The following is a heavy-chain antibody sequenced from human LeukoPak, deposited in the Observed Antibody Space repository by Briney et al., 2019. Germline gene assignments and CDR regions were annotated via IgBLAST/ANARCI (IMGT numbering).Heavy chain of an antibody. Sequence: PSETLSLTCTVSGGSISSYYWSWIRQPAGKGLEWIGRIYSSGSPNYNPSLSSRVIMSIDTSKNQFSLKLSSVTAADTAVYYCARTLLPAHRGAFDIWGQGTVVTVSS. J-gene: IGHJ3*02. CDR3: ARTLLPAHRGAFDI. CDR2: IYSSGSP. V-gene: IGHV4-4*07. D-gene: IGHD2/OR15-2a*01. CDR1: GGSISSYY.